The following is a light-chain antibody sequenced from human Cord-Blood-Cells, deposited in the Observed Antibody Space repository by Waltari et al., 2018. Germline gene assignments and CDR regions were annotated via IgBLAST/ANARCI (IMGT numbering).Light chain of an antibody. CDR2: DGS. J-gene: IGLJ2*01. CDR1: SSDVGSYNL. Sequence: QSALTQPASVSGSPGQSITIPCTGTSSDVGSYNLVPCYQQQPGKPPQHMLYDGSKRHSGVSNRSSVSKSGNTASLTIAVLQAENDAYYYCCSYARSSTLVFGGGTKLTVL. CDR3: CSYARSSTLV. V-gene: IGLV2-23*01.